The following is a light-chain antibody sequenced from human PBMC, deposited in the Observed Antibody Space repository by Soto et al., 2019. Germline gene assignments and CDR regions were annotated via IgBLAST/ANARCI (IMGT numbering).Light chain of an antibody. J-gene: IGLJ3*02. CDR2: GVT. CDR1: NSDIGAFNY. CDR3: SSYTTSSTWV. Sequence: QSALTQPASVSGSPGQSITISCTGSNSDIGAFNYVAWYQQHPGKAPKLIIHGVTNRPSGVSSRFSGSKSDYTASLTISGLQAEDEADYYCSSYTTSSTWVFGGGTKVTV. V-gene: IGLV2-14*01.